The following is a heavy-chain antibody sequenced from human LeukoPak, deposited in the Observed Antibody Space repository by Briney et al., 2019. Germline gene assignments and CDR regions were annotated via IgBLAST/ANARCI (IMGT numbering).Heavy chain of an antibody. V-gene: IGHV1-3*01. D-gene: IGHD3-10*01. J-gene: IGHJ4*02. CDR1: GYTFTSYA. CDR3: ARDRMGYYGSGTNFDY. Sequence: GASVKVSCKASGYTFTSYAMHWVRQAPGQRLEWMGWINAGNGNTKYSQKFQGRVTITRDTSASTAYMELSSLRSEDTAVYYCARDRMGYYGSGTNFDYWGQGTLVTVSS. CDR2: INAGNGNT.